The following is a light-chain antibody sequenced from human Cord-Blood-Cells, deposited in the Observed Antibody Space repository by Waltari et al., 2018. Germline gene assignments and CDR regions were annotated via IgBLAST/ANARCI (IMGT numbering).Light chain of an antibody. CDR1: SSDVGGYNY. V-gene: IGLV2-14*01. CDR3: SSYTSSSTLV. Sequence: QSALTQPASVSGSPGQSITISCTRTSSDVGGYNYVSWYPQPPGKAPKLMIYEVSNRPSGVSNRFSGSKSGNTASLTISGLQAEDEADYYCSSYTSSSTLVFGGGTKLTVL. CDR2: EVS. J-gene: IGLJ2*01.